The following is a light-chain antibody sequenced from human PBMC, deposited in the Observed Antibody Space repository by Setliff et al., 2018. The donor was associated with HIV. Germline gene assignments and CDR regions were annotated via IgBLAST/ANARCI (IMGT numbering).Light chain of an antibody. Sequence: DIVMTQSPDSLAVSLGERATINCKSSQSVLYSSNNKNYLAWYQQKPGQPPNLLIYWASTRESGVPDRFSGSGSGTDFTLTISSLQAEDVAVYYCQQFYSTPTCGQGTKV. V-gene: IGKV4-1*01. CDR1: QSVLYSSNNKNY. CDR2: WAS. J-gene: IGKJ1*01. CDR3: QQFYSTPT.